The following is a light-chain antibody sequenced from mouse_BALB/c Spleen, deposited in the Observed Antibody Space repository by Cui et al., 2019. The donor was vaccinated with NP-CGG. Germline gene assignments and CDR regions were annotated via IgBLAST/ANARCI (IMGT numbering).Light chain of an antibody. CDR2: GTN. V-gene: IGLV1*01. CDR3: ALWCSNHWA. Sequence: QAFLTQESAPTTSPGETVTLTCRSSTGAVTTSNYANWVQEKPDHLFTGLIGGTNNRVPGIPARFSGSLIGDKAALTITGAQTEDEAIYFCALWCSNHWAFGGGTKLTVL. CDR1: TGAVTTSNY. J-gene: IGLJ1*01.